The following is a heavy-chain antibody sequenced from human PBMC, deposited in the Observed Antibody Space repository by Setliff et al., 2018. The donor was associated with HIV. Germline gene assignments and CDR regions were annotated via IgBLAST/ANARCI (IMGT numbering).Heavy chain of an antibody. V-gene: IGHV1-2*02. CDR3: ARAGDGYNSDYYYYYMDV. Sequence: ASVKVSCKASGYTFTGYYMHWVRQAPGQGLEWMGWINPNSGGTTYAQKFQGRVTMTRDTSISTAYMEVSRLRSDDTAVYYCARAGDGYNSDYYYYYMDVWGKGTTVTVSS. J-gene: IGHJ6*03. D-gene: IGHD5-12*01. CDR2: INPNSGGT. CDR1: GYTFTGYY.